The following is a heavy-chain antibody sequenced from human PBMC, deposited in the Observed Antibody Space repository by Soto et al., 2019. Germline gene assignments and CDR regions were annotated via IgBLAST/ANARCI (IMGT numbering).Heavy chain of an antibody. D-gene: IGHD3-10*01. J-gene: IGHJ6*02. CDR1: GYTFTSYG. CDR3: ARVTVLLWFGELLYYYYGMDV. CDR2: ISAYNGNT. V-gene: IGHV1-18*01. Sequence: GASVKVSCKASGYTFTSYGISWVRQAPGQGLEWMGWISAYNGNTNYAQKLQGRVTMTTDTSTSTAYMELRSLRSDDTAVYYCARVTVLLWFGELLYYYYGMDVWGQGTTVTVSS.